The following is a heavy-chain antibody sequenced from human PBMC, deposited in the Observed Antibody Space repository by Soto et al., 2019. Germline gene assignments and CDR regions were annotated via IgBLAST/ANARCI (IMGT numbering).Heavy chain of an antibody. CDR2: FDPEDGET. J-gene: IGHJ4*02. Sequence: ASVKVSCKVSGYTLTELSMHWVRQAPGKGLEWMGGFDPEDGETIYAQKFQGRVTMTEDTSTDTAYTELSSLRSEDTAVYYCATDLGYSSGWHDYWGQGTLVTVSS. CDR3: ATDLGYSSGWHDY. CDR1: GYTLTELS. D-gene: IGHD6-19*01. V-gene: IGHV1-24*01.